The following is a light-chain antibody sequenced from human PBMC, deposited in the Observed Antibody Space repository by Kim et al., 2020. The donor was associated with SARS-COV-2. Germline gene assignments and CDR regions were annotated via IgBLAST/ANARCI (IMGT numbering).Light chain of an antibody. CDR2: GAS. CDR1: QSVTSNY. Sequence: YPGESATLSLRHSQSVTSNYLAWYQQKPGQAPRLLIYGASSRATGIPDRFSGSGSGTDFTLTISRLEPEDFAVYYCQQYDSSPRTFGQGTKVDIK. J-gene: IGKJ1*01. CDR3: QQYDSSPRT. V-gene: IGKV3-20*01.